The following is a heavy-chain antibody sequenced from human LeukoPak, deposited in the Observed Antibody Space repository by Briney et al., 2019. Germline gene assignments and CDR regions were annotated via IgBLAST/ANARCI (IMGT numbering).Heavy chain of an antibody. CDR2: IYYSGST. CDR1: GGSISSSSYY. CDR3: ARRPIAAAAPSFDY. Sequence: PSETLSLTCTVSGGSISSSSYYWGWIRQPPGKGLEWIGSIYYSGSTYYNPSLKSRVTISVDTSKNQFSLKLSSVTAADTAVYYCARRPIAAAAPSFDYWGQGTMVTVSS. D-gene: IGHD6-13*01. V-gene: IGHV4-39*01. J-gene: IGHJ4*02.